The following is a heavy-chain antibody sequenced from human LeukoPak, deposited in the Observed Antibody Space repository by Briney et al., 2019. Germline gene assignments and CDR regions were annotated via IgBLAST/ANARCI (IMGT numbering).Heavy chain of an antibody. D-gene: IGHD1-1*01. CDR2: IYYTGNT. J-gene: IGHJ5*02. Sequence: SETLSLTCTVSGGSISSSSYYWSWIRQPPGNGLEWIAYIYYTGNTNYNPSLKSRVTISVDTSKNQFSLKLSSVTAADTAVYYCARDRLQLQSWGQGTLVTVSS. V-gene: IGHV4-61*01. CDR1: GGSISSSSYY. CDR3: ARDRLQLQS.